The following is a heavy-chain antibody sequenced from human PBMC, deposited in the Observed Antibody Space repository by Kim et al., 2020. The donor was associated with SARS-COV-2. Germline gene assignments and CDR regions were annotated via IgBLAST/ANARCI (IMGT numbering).Heavy chain of an antibody. V-gene: IGHV4-31*03. J-gene: IGHJ3*02. D-gene: IGHD3-3*01. CDR2: IYYSGST. Sequence: SETLSLTCTVSGGSISSGGYYWSWIRQHPGKGLEWLGYIYYSGSTYYNPSLKSRVTISVDTSKNQFSLKLSSVTAADTAVYYCARSPLTIFGVVTAFDIWGQGTMVTVSS. CDR3: ARSPLTIFGVVTAFDI. CDR1: GGSISSGGYY.